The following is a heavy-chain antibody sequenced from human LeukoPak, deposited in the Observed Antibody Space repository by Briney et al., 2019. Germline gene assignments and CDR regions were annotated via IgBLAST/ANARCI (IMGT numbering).Heavy chain of an antibody. CDR2: ISYSGDT. V-gene: IGHV4-39*01. CDR3: ATPAIAVAAVDY. J-gene: IGHJ4*02. Sequence: SETLSLTCTVSDDSISSTTYYWGWIRQPPGRGLEWIGSISYSGDTYYNPSLKSRVTMSVDTSKNQFSLKLSSVTAADTAVYYCATPAIAVAAVDYWGQGTLVTVSS. CDR1: DDSISSTTYY. D-gene: IGHD6-19*01.